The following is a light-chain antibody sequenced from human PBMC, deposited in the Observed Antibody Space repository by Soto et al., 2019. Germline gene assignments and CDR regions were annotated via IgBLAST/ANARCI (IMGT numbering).Light chain of an antibody. CDR2: GAS. CDR3: QQYNNWPPLT. Sequence: EIVMTQSPATLSVSPGERATLSCRATQSISSNLAWYQQRPGQAPRLLIYGASTRATGIPARFSGSGSGTEFTFTISSLQSEDFAVYYCQQYNNWPPLTFGGGTKEEIK. J-gene: IGKJ4*01. CDR1: QSISSN. V-gene: IGKV3-15*01.